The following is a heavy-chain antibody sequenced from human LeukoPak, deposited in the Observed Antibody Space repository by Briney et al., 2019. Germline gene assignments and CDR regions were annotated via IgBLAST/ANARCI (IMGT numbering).Heavy chain of an antibody. D-gene: IGHD2-2*01. CDR1: GFTFSDYY. CDR2: IKSKTDGGTT. Sequence: GSLRLSCAASGFTFSDYYMSWIRQAPGKGLEWVGRIKSKTDGGTTDYAAPVKGRFTISRDDSKNTLYLQMNSLKTEDTAVYYCTTRCSSTSCYYTTRGWFDPWGQGTLVTVSS. V-gene: IGHV3-15*01. CDR3: TTRCSSTSCYYTTRGWFDP. J-gene: IGHJ5*02.